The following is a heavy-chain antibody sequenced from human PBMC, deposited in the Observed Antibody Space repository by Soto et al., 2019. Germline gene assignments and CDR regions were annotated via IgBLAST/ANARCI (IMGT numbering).Heavy chain of an antibody. J-gene: IGHJ5*02. V-gene: IGHV3-23*01. Sequence: GGSLRLSCTASGFSFSSYAMIWVRQAPGEGLEWVSSISGSGDTTYYGDSVKGRFTISRDNSKNTLYLQMNSLRVEDTALYYCAKDPLSTASSIRFDPWGQGTLVTVSS. D-gene: IGHD2-2*01. CDR1: GFSFSSYA. CDR2: ISGSGDTT. CDR3: AKDPLSTASSIRFDP.